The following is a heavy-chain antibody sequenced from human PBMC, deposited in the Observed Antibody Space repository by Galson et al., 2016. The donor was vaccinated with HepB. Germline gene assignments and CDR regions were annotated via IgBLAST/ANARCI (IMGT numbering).Heavy chain of an antibody. CDR2: TNNANGNT. J-gene: IGHJ3*01. V-gene: IGHV1-3*04. D-gene: IGHD6-19*01. CDR1: GYTFTSYA. Sequence: SVKVSRKASGYTFTSYAIHWVRQAPGQRLEWMGWTNNANGNTEYSQSFQGRVTFTRDTSASTAYMELSSLRSEDTAVYYCARDGGSGWSRLWWGQGTMVTVSS. CDR3: ARDGGSGWSRLW.